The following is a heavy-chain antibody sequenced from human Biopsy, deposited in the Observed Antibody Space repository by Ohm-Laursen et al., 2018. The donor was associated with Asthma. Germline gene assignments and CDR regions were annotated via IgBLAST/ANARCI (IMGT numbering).Heavy chain of an antibody. V-gene: IGHV4-61*01. CDR3: ARERAGYYGSGSYLGY. J-gene: IGHJ4*02. CDR1: GGSVSSGSHY. CDR2: IYYSGST. Sequence: SQTLSLTCTVSGGSVSSGSHYWSWIRQPPGKGLEWIGYIYYSGSTNYNPSLKSRVTISVDTSKNQFSLKLSSVTAADTAVYYCARERAGYYGSGSYLGYWGQGTLVTVSS. D-gene: IGHD3-10*01.